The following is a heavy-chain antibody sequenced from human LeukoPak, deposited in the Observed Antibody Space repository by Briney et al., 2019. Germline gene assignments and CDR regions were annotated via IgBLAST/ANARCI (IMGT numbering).Heavy chain of an antibody. CDR1: GFTFSNAW. D-gene: IGHD6-19*01. CDR3: TTDSREWLEYGRFDY. CDR2: IKSKTDGGTT. V-gene: IGHV3-15*01. J-gene: IGHJ4*02. Sequence: PGGSLRLSCAASGFTFSNAWMSWVRQAPGKGLEWVGRIKSKTDGGTTDYAAPVKGRFTISRDDSKNTLYLQMNSLKTEDTAVYYCTTDSREWLEYGRFDYWGQGTLVTVSS.